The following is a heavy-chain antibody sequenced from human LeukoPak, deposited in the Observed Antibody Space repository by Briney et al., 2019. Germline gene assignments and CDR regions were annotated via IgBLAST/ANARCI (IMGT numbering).Heavy chain of an antibody. J-gene: IGHJ6*03. V-gene: IGHV1-2*02. D-gene: IGHD6-6*01. CDR1: GCTFTGYY. Sequence: ASVKVSCKASGCTFTGYYMHWVRQAPGQGLEWMGWINPNSGGTNYAQKFQGRVTMTRDTSISTAYMELSRLRSDDTAVYYCARGPTETSTRHYYYYYMDVWGKGTTVTISS. CDR2: INPNSGGT. CDR3: ARGPTETSTRHYYYYYMDV.